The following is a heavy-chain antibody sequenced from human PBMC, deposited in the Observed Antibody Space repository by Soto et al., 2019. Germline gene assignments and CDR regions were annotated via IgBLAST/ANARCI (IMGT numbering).Heavy chain of an antibody. J-gene: IGHJ6*02. CDR1: GYPFSNYA. D-gene: IGHD2-2*01. CDR2: INAGNGNS. CDR3: ATSTYCSSSTCYQWYGMDV. Sequence: QVQLVQSGAEEKKPGASVKVSCKASGYPFSNYAMHWVRQAPGQGLEWMGWINAGNGNSKYSQKFQGRVTITRDRSANTAYMELDSLRSEDTAVSYCATSTYCSSSTCYQWYGMDVWGQGPTVTVAS. V-gene: IGHV1-3*05.